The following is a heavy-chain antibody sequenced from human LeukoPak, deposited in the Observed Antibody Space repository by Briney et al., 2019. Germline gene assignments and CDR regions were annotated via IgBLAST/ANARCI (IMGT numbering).Heavy chain of an antibody. CDR3: ARGGKAAASHWFDP. J-gene: IGHJ5*02. Sequence: GGSLRLSCAASGFTFSSYWMSWVRQAPGKGLEWVANIKQDGSEKYYVDSVKGRFTISRDNAKNSLYLQMNSLRAEDTAVYYCARGGKAAASHWFDPWGQGTLVTVSS. D-gene: IGHD6-13*01. CDR1: GFTFSSYW. CDR2: IKQDGSEK. V-gene: IGHV3-7*01.